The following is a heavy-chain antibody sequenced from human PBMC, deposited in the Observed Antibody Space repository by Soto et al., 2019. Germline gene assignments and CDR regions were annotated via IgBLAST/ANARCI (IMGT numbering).Heavy chain of an antibody. CDR1: GGSIRSSTYY. CDR2: IYYSGST. Sequence: SETLSLTCTVSGGSIRSSTYYWGWIRQPPGKGLEWIGSIYYSGSTHYNPSLKSRVTMSVATSTNTVFLELRSLKSDDTAIYYCARDRLRGYDSSGFYSWGQGTMVTVSS. J-gene: IGHJ4*02. D-gene: IGHD3-22*01. CDR3: ARDRLRGYDSSGFYS. V-gene: IGHV4-39*02.